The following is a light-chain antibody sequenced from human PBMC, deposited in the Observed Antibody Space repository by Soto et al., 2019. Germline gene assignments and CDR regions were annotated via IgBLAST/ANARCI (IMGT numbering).Light chain of an antibody. V-gene: IGLV3-1*01. CDR2: QDS. CDR3: QAWDAGDA. Sequence: SYELTQPPSVSVSPGQTASITCSGHKLGDKYACWYQQKPGQSPVLVIYQDSKRPSGIPERFSGSNSGNTATLTISGTQAMDEADYYCQAWDAGDAFGTGTKLTVL. CDR1: KLGDKY. J-gene: IGLJ1*01.